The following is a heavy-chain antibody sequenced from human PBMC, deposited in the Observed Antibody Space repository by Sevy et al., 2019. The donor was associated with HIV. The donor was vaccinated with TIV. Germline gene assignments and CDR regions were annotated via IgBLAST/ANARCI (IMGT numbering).Heavy chain of an antibody. V-gene: IGHV3-74*01. CDR2: IMGDGSRR. D-gene: IGHD3-16*01. CDR3: ARDPFGGYYFDH. Sequence: GGSLRLSCAASGFDFSTYWMHWVRQAPGKGLVWVSRIMGDGSRRSHADSVKGRFTISRDNAKNTLYLQMNSLRAEDMALYFCARDPFGGYYFDHWGPGTLVTVSS. J-gene: IGHJ4*02. CDR1: GFDFSTYW.